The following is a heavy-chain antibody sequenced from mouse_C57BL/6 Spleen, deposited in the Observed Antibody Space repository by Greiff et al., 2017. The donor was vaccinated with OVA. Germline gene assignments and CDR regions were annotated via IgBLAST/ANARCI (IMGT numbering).Heavy chain of an antibody. CDR2: IWRGGST. V-gene: IGHV2-2*01. D-gene: IGHD2-1*01. CDR3: ARNSLYYGNYDNAMDY. Sequence: QVQLQQSGPGLVQPSQSLSITCTVSGFSLTSYGVHWVRQSPGKGLEWLGVIWRGGSTDYNAAFISRLSISKDNSKSQVFFKMDSLQADDTAIYYCARNSLYYGNYDNAMDYWGQGTSVTVSS. CDR1: GFSLTSYG. J-gene: IGHJ4*01.